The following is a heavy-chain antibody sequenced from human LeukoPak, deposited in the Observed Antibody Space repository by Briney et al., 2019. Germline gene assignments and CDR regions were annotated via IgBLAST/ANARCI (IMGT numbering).Heavy chain of an antibody. Sequence: SETLSLTCTVSGGSISSSRYYWGWIRQPPGKGLEWIGSIYYSGSTYYNPSLKSRVTISVDTSKNQFSLKLSSVTAADTAVYYCARDTWGVITAPFDHWGQGTLVPVSS. CDR1: GGSISSSRYY. CDR2: IYYSGST. J-gene: IGHJ4*02. D-gene: IGHD3-10*01. CDR3: ARDTWGVITAPFDH. V-gene: IGHV4-39*07.